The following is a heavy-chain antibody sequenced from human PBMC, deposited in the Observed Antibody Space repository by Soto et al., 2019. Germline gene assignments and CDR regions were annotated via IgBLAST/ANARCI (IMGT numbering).Heavy chain of an antibody. V-gene: IGHV3-49*03. J-gene: IGHJ3*02. CDR3: TRAGRITMIVVEGADAFDI. D-gene: IGHD3-22*01. CDR1: GFTFGDYA. Sequence: GGSLRLSCTASGFTFGDYAMSWFRQAPGKGLEWVGFIRSKAYGGTTEYAAYVKGRFTISRDDSKSIAYLQMISLKTEDTAVEYCTRAGRITMIVVEGADAFDIWGQGTMVTVSS. CDR2: IRSKAYGGTT.